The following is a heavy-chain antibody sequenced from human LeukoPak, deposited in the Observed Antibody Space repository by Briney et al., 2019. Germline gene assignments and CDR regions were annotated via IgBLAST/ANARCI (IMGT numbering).Heavy chain of an antibody. V-gene: IGHV3-33*01. CDR3: ARGDPSRDGYMPLFLVGHAFDI. CDR1: GFTFSSYG. CDR2: IWYDGSNK. J-gene: IGHJ3*02. Sequence: GGSLRLSCAASGFTFSSYGMHWVRQAPGKGLEWVAVIWYDGSNKYYADSVKGRFTISRDNSKNTLYLQMNSLRAEDTAVYYCARGDPSRDGYMPLFLVGHAFDIWGQGTMVTVSS. D-gene: IGHD5-24*01.